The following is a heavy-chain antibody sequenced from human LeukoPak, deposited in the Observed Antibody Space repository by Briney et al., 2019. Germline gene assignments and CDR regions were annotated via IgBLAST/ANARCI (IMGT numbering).Heavy chain of an antibody. CDR2: INPNSGGT. CDR3: ARGGVLVVPAQAFDI. D-gene: IGHD2-2*01. Sequence: GASVKVSCKASGYTFTGYYVHWVRQAPGQGLEWMGWINPNSGGTNYAQKFQGRVTMTRDTSISTAYMELSRLRSDDTAVYYCARGGVLVVPAQAFDIWGQGTMVTVSS. J-gene: IGHJ3*02. V-gene: IGHV1-2*02. CDR1: GYTFTGYY.